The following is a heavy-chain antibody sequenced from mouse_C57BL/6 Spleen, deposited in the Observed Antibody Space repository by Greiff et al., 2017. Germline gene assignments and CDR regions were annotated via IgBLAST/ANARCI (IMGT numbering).Heavy chain of an antibody. J-gene: IGHJ2*01. Sequence: QVQLKQSGAELVKPGASVKMSCKASGYTFTSYWITWVKQRPGQGLEWIGDIYPGSGSTNYNEKFKSKATLTVDTSSSTAYMQLSSLTSEDSAVYYCAREDYYGSSCFDYWGQGTTLTVSS. CDR2: IYPGSGST. CDR3: AREDYYGSSCFDY. CDR1: GYTFTSYW. D-gene: IGHD1-1*01. V-gene: IGHV1-55*01.